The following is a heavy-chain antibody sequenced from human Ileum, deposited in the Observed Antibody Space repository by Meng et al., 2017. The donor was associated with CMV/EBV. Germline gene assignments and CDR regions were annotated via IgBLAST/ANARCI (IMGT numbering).Heavy chain of an antibody. D-gene: IGHD2-2*01. Sequence: VYCGSFSGYYWSWIRQPPGKGLEWIGEINHSGSTNYSPSLKSRVTISVDTSKNQFSLKLSSVTAADTAVYYCARGRYCSSTSCCFDYWGQGTLVTVSS. V-gene: IGHV4-34*01. CDR1: CGSFSGYY. CDR3: ARGRYCSSTSCCFDY. CDR2: INHSGST. J-gene: IGHJ4*02.